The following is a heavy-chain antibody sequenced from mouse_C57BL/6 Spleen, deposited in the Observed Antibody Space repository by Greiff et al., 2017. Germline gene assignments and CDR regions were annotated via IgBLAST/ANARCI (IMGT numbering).Heavy chain of an antibody. D-gene: IGHD1-1*02. CDR2: ISSGGSNI. CDR3: AMTRCYYSGSCAY. J-gene: IGHJ2*01. CDR1: GFTFSDYG. V-gene: IGHV5-17*01. Sequence: DVKLVESGGGLVKPGGSLKLSCAASGFTFSDYGMHWVRQAPEQGLAWVAYISSGGSNIYYADTVKGRFTISRDNATNTLFLQLSSLRSADTAMYYCAMTRCYYSGSCAYWVQGTTLTVSS.